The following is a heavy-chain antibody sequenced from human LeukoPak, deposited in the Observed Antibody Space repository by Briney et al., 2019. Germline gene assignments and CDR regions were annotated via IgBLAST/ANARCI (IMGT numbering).Heavy chain of an antibody. J-gene: IGHJ4*02. Sequence: GGSLRLSCAASGFTFSSYWMSWVRQAPGKGLQWVANINQDGSEKYYVDSVKGRFTVSRDNAKNSLYLQMKSLRTEDTAVYYCARYGALDYWGQGTLVTVSS. CDR2: INQDGSEK. V-gene: IGHV3-7*04. D-gene: IGHD4-17*01. CDR3: ARYGALDY. CDR1: GFTFSSYW.